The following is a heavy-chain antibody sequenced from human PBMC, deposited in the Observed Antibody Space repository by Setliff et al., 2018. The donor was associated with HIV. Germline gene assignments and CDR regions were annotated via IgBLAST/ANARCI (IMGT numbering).Heavy chain of an antibody. J-gene: IGHJ4*02. CDR2: THYRSRWYS. D-gene: IGHD6-13*01. V-gene: IGHV6-1*01. CDR3: ARAGTTMAATGYYFDH. CDR1: GDNVSSDRTA. Sequence: SQTLSLTCAISGDNVSSDRTAWNWIRQSPSRGLQWLGRTHYRSRWYSDYATFVKSRITINPDTSKNQFSLQLNSVTPEDTAVYFCARAGTTMAATGYYFDHWGQGTLVTVPS.